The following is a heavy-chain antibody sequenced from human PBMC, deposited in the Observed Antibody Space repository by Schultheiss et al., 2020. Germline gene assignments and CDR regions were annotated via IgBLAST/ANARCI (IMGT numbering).Heavy chain of an antibody. CDR2: FDPEDGET. Sequence: ASVKVSCKASGYTFTGYYMHWVRQAPGQGLEWMGGFDPEDGETIYAQKFQGRVTMTTDTSTSTAYMELRSLRSDDTAVYYCARGARPRSGYDTLDFDYWGQGTLVTVSS. CDR3: ARGARPRSGYDTLDFDY. V-gene: IGHV1-2*02. D-gene: IGHD5-12*01. CDR1: GYTFTGYY. J-gene: IGHJ4*02.